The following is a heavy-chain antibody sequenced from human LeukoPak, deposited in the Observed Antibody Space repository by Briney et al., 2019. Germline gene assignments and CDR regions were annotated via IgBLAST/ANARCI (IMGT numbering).Heavy chain of an antibody. CDR2: ISAYNGNT. D-gene: IGHD6-25*01. Sequence: ASVKVSCKASGYTFTGYYMHWVRQAPGQGLEGMGWISAYNGNTNYAQKLQGRVTMTTDTSTSTAYMELRSLRSDDTAVYYCARGAALDYYYYMDVWGKGTTVTVSS. CDR1: GYTFTGYY. V-gene: IGHV1-18*04. J-gene: IGHJ6*03. CDR3: ARGAALDYYYYMDV.